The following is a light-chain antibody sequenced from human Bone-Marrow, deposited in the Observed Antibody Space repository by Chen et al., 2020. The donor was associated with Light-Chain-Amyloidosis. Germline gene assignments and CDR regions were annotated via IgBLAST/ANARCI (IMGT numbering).Light chain of an antibody. CDR3: QSYDSSLGYV. CDR1: SSTIGAGYD. J-gene: IGLJ1*01. Sequence: QSVLTQPPSVSGAPGPRVTISSSGSSSTIGAGYDLHWYQHLPGTAPKLLIYGNSNRPSGVPDRFSGSKSGTSASLAITGLQAEDEADYYCQSYDSSLGYVFGTGTKVTVL. V-gene: IGLV1-40*01. CDR2: GNS.